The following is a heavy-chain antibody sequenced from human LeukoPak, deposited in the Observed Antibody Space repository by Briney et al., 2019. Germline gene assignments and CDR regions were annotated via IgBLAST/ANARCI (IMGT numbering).Heavy chain of an antibody. J-gene: IGHJ4*02. CDR3: ARSTYYYDSSGQHHYFDY. CDR2: IYPGDSDT. CDR1: GYSFTSYW. V-gene: IGHV5-51*01. Sequence: GEPLKISCQGFGYSFTSYWIGWAGQMPGKGLEWMGIIYPGDSDTRYSPSFQGQVTISAEKSISTAYLQWSSLKASDTAMYYCARSTYYYDSSGQHHYFDYWGQGTLVTVSS. D-gene: IGHD3-22*01.